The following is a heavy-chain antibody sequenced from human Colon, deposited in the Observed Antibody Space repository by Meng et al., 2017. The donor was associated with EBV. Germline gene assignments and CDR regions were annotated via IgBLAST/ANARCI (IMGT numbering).Heavy chain of an antibody. J-gene: IGHJ4*02. CDR1: GVSISSNIR. D-gene: IGHD1-26*01. CDR2: IDDSGST. Sequence: QGPLEESGPGLVKPSGTPSLTCGVSGVSISSNIRWTWVRQPPGKGLEWIGDIDDSGSTNYNPSLNSRISISLDKSKNHFSLKVNSVTAADTAVYYCARGKQDAWELLAYWGQGALVTVSS. CDR3: ARGKQDAWELLAY. V-gene: IGHV4-4*02.